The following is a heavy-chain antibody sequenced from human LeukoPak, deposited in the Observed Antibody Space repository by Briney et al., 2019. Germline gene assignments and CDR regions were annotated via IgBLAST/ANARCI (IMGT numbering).Heavy chain of an antibody. V-gene: IGHV3-48*01. CDR2: ISSSSSTI. J-gene: IGHJ4*02. D-gene: IGHD3-3*01. CDR1: GFTFSSYS. CDR3: ARAYDFWSGYYSDY. Sequence: GGSLRLSCAAFGFTFSSYSMNWVRQAPGKGLEWVSYISSSSSTIYYADSVKGRFTISRDNAKNSLYLQMNSLRAEDTAVYYCARAYDFWSGYYSDYWGQGTLVTVSS.